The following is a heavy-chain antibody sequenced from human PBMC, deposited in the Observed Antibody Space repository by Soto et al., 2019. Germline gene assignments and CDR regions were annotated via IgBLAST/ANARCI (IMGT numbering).Heavy chain of an antibody. CDR3: ARDRSMDGYNSRSFDY. D-gene: IGHD5-12*01. J-gene: IGHJ4*02. V-gene: IGHV1-69*13. Sequence: GSSVKVSCKASGGTFSSFGFNWVRQAPGQGLEWMGGIIPLYGTANHAQRFQGRVTISADESTSTVYMELISLRSEDTAIYYCARDRSMDGYNSRSFDYWGQGTLVTVSS. CDR2: IIPLYGTA. CDR1: GGTFSSFG.